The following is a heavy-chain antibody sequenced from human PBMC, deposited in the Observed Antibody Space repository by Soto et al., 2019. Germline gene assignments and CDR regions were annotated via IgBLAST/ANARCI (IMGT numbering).Heavy chain of an antibody. CDR3: ATYAHHTFDS. CDR2: IKQDGSEK. J-gene: IGHJ5*01. Sequence: EVQLVESRGGLVQPGGSLRLSCAASGFTFSNYWMSWVRQAPGKGPEWVANIKQDGSEKNYVDSVEGRFTISRDNAKNSLYLQMNSLRAEDTAVYYCATYAHHTFDSWGQGTLVTVSS. D-gene: IGHD3-16*01. CDR1: GFTFSNYW. V-gene: IGHV3-7*01.